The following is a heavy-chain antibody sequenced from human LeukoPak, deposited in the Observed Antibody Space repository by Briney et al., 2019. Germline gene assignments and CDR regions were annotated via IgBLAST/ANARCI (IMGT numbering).Heavy chain of an antibody. Sequence: NPSETLSLTCSVSGDSFSSGSYYWRWIRQHPGKGLEWIGFISYSGSAHYNPSLKSRVTISLDTSKNQVSLKLSSVTAADTAVYYCARVGSAWYWLDPWGQGTLVTVSS. J-gene: IGHJ5*02. D-gene: IGHD6-13*01. V-gene: IGHV4-31*03. CDR2: ISYSGSA. CDR1: GDSFSSGSYY. CDR3: ARVGSAWYWLDP.